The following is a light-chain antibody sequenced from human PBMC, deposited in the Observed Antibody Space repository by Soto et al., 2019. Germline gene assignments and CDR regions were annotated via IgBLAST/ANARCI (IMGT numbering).Light chain of an antibody. CDR1: SSDVGAYNY. V-gene: IGLV2-14*01. Sequence: QSVLTQPASVSGSPGQSITISCTGTSSDVGAYNYVSWYQQHPGKAPKLMIFDVNNRTSGIPNRFSGSKSGNTASLTISGLQAEDEADYYCCSYTRSTTYVFGTGTKLTVL. J-gene: IGLJ1*01. CDR2: DVN. CDR3: CSYTRSTTYV.